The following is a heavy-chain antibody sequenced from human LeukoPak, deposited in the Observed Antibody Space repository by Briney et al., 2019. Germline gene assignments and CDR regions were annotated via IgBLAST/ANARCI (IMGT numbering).Heavy chain of an antibody. D-gene: IGHD2-15*01. CDR2: ISYDGSNK. V-gene: IGHV3-30-3*01. CDR3: AGLVVVVAQLAVP. J-gene: IGHJ3*01. Sequence: GGSLRLSCAASGFTFRSYAMPWVRQAPGRGLEWVAVISYDGSNKYYADSVKGRFTISRDNSKNTLYLQMNSLRGEDTAVYYCAGLVVVVAQLAVPWDQGTMVTVSS. CDR1: GFTFRSYA.